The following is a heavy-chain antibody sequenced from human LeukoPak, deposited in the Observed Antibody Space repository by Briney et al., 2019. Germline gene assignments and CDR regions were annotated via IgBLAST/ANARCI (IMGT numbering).Heavy chain of an antibody. Sequence: GGSLSLSCAASGFTFSCFWMSWVRQGPGKGLELVANIDEGGSEKYYVDSVKGRFTISRDDAKNSLYLHMNSLRAEDTAVYYCARISGWYRYFDYWGQGTLVTVSS. CDR1: GFTFSCFW. CDR3: ARISGWYRYFDY. V-gene: IGHV3-7*01. D-gene: IGHD6-19*01. CDR2: IDEGGSEK. J-gene: IGHJ4*02.